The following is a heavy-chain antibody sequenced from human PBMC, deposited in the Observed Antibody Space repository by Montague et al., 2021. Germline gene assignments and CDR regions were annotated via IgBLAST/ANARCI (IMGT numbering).Heavy chain of an antibody. CDR1: GFTFRTYG. D-gene: IGHD6-19*01. J-gene: IGHJ1*01. Sequence: SLRLSCAASGFTFRTYGMNWVRQAPGKGLEWVSYITGSSSSIYYADSVRGRFTISRDNPKNSLYLQMNSLRDEDTAVYYCARDSYSSGWYSAEYFQHWGQGTVVAVAS. CDR3: ARDSYSSGWYSAEYFQH. V-gene: IGHV3-48*02. CDR2: ITGSSSSI.